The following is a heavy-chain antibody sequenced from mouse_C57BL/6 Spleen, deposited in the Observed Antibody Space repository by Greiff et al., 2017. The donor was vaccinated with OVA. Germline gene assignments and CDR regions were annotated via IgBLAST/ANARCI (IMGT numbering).Heavy chain of an antibody. CDR3: ARRWDDAMDY. J-gene: IGHJ4*01. Sequence: VQLVESGPELVKPGASVKISCKASGYAFSSSWMNWVKQRPGKGLEWIGRIYPGDGDTNYNGKFKGKATLTADKSSSTAYMQLSSLTSEDSAVYFCARRWDDAMDYWGQGTSVTVSS. V-gene: IGHV1-82*01. D-gene: IGHD4-1*01. CDR1: GYAFSSSW. CDR2: IYPGDGDT.